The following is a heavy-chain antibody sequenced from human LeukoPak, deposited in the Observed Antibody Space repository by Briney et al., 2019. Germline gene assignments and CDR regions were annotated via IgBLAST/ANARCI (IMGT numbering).Heavy chain of an antibody. CDR3: ARVRSSWEYYYYYMDV. D-gene: IGHD6-13*01. CDR1: GGSTSSYY. V-gene: IGHV4-59*01. J-gene: IGHJ6*03. CDR2: IYYSGST. Sequence: SETLSLTCTVSGGSTSSYYWSWIRQPPGKGLEWIGYIYYSGSTNYNPSLKSRVTISVDTSKNQFSLKLSSVTAADTAVYYCARVRSSWEYYYYYMDVWGKGTTVTVSS.